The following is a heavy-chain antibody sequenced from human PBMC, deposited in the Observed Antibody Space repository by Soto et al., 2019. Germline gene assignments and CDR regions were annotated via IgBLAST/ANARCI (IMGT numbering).Heavy chain of an antibody. CDR2: IKQEGSQK. CDR1: RFTLSSYW. CDR3: MTSVTTHDY. Sequence: EVQLVESGGGLVQPGGSLRLSCAASRFTLSSYWMNWVRLAPGKGLEWVANIKQEGSQKNYVDSVKGRFTISRDNAKNSLYLQMSSLRAEDTAVYYCMTSVTTHDYWGQGTLVTVSS. J-gene: IGHJ4*02. D-gene: IGHD4-17*01. V-gene: IGHV3-7*01.